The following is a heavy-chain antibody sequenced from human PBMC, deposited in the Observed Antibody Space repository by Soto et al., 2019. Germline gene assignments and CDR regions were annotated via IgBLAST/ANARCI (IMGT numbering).Heavy chain of an antibody. CDR3: ARDEGGETNFYYYYGMDV. D-gene: IGHD3-16*01. J-gene: IGHJ6*02. V-gene: IGHV3-21*01. Sequence: RXLSRADSGFTFSKYSMHWVLQAPGKGLEWVSSISSRSTYVYYADSVRGRFTISRDSAENSLYLHMNSLRAEGTAVYYCARDEGGETNFYYYYGMDVWGQGTTVTVSS. CDR2: ISSRSTYV. CDR1: GFTFSKYS.